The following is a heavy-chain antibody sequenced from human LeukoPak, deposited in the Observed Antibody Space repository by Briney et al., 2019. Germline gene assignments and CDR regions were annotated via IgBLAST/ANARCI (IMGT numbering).Heavy chain of an antibody. CDR3: AKDQDSSGWSRYYYYGMDV. CDR2: ISYDGSNK. V-gene: IGHV3-30*18. D-gene: IGHD6-19*01. CDR1: GFTFSSYG. J-gene: IGHJ6*02. Sequence: PGGSLRLSCAASGFTFSSYGMHWVRQAPGKGLEWVAVISYDGSNKYYADSVKGRFTISRDNSKNTLYLQMNSLRAEDTAVYYCAKDQDSSGWSRYYYYGMDVWGQGTTVTVSS.